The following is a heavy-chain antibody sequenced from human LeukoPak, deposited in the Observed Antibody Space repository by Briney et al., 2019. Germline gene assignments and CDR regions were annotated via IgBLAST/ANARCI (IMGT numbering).Heavy chain of an antibody. CDR1: GFTFSSYE. Sequence: GGSLRLSCAASGFTFSSYEMNWVRQAPGKGLEWVSYISSSGSTIYYADSVKGRFTISRDNSKNTLYLEMNSLRAEDTAIYYCAKMKGHPLPKYYMDVWGQGTTVTVSS. CDR2: ISSSGSTI. J-gene: IGHJ6*01. CDR3: AKMKGHPLPKYYMDV. V-gene: IGHV3-48*03. D-gene: IGHD1-26*01.